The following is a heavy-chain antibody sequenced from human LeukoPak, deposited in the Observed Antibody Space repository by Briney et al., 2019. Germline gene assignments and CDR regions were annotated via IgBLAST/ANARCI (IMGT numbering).Heavy chain of an antibody. V-gene: IGHV3-30*03. CDR3: ARDKDPNRKYSSRIRAFDI. J-gene: IGHJ3*02. CDR2: ISYDGSNK. D-gene: IGHD6-13*01. Sequence: GGSLRLSCAASGFTFSSYGMHWVRQAPGKGLEWVAVISYDGSNKYYADSVKGRFTISRDNSKNTLYLQMNSLRAEDTAVYYCARDKDPNRKYSSRIRAFDIWGQGTMVTVSS. CDR1: GFTFSSYG.